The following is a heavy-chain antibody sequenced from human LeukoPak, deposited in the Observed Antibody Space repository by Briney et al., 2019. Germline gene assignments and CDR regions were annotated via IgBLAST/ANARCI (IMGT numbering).Heavy chain of an antibody. Sequence: GASVKVSCKASGYTFTSYGISWVRQAPGQGLEWMGWISAYNGNTNYAQKLQGRVTMTTDTSTSTAYMELRSLRSDDTAVYYCARDFQDSIVVVVAATPRSFDYWGQGTLVTVSS. V-gene: IGHV1-18*01. CDR2: ISAYNGNT. J-gene: IGHJ4*02. D-gene: IGHD2-15*01. CDR1: GYTFTSYG. CDR3: ARDFQDSIVVVVAATPRSFDY.